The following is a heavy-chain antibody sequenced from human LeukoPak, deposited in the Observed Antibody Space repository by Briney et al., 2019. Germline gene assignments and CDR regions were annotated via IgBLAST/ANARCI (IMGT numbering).Heavy chain of an antibody. CDR3: ASFVVVPAASVY. V-gene: IGHV1-46*03. D-gene: IGHD2-2*01. CDR1: GYTFTSYY. CDR2: INPSGGST. Sequence: ASVKVSCKASGYTFTSYYMHWVRQAPGQGLERMGIINPSGGSTSYAQKFQGRVTMTRDTSTSTVYMELSSLRSEDTAVYYCASFVVVPAASVYWGQGTLVTVSS. J-gene: IGHJ4*02.